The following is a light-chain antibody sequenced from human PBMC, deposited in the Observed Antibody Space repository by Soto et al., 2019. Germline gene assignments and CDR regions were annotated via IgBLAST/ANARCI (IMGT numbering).Light chain of an antibody. J-gene: IGLJ3*02. V-gene: IGLV3-21*02. CDR3: QVWDSYNDRPWV. CDR2: DDT. Sequence: SYELTQAPSVSGPPGQTARIPCSGDNIGSKNVHWYQQRPGQAPVLVVYDDTDRPSGIPERFSGSNSGNTATLTISRVEVGDEADYYCQVWDSYNDRPWVFGGGTKLTVL. CDR1: NIGSKN.